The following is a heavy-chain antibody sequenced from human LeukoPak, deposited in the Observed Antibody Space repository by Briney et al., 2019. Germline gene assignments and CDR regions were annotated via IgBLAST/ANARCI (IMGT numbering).Heavy chain of an antibody. V-gene: IGHV3-7*03. Sequence: GGSLRLSCAASGFTFSSYWMSWVRQAPGKGLEWVANIKQDGSEKYYVDSVKGRFTISRDNAKNSLYLQMYSLRAEDTAVYYCARDPGGSGSPLDYWGQGTLVTVSS. CDR2: IKQDGSEK. J-gene: IGHJ4*02. D-gene: IGHD3-10*01. CDR1: GFTFSSYW. CDR3: ARDPGGSGSPLDY.